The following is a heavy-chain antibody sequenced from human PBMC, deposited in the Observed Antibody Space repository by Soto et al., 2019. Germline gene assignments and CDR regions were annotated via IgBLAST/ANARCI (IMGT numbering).Heavy chain of an antibody. J-gene: IGHJ5*02. D-gene: IGHD6-6*01. CDR3: ARLPSHSSGWFDP. CDR2: IYYSGST. V-gene: IGHV4-59*01. Sequence: SETLSLTCTVSGGSISSYYWSWIRQPPGKGLEWIGYIYYSGSTNYNPSLKSRVTISVDTSKNQFSLKLSSVTAADTAVYYCARLPSHSSGWFDPWGQGTLVTVSS. CDR1: GGSISSYY.